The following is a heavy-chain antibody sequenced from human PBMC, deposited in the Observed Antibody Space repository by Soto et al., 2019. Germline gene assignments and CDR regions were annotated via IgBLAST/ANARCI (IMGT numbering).Heavy chain of an antibody. D-gene: IGHD2-2*01. CDR1: CGSISSYY. J-gene: IGHJ4*02. CDR3: ARGGKYQLLSYFDY. CDR2: SYYSGST. Sequence: SETLSLTCTVSCGSISSYYWRWIRQPPGKGLEGIGYSYYSGSTNYNPSLKSRVTISVDTSKNQFSLMLSSVTAADTAVYYCARGGKYQLLSYFDYWGQGTLGTVSS. V-gene: IGHV4-59*01.